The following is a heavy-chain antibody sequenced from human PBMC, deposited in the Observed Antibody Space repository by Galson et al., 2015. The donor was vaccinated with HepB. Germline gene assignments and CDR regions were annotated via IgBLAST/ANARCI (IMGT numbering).Heavy chain of an antibody. Sequence: SLRLSCAASGFTFSGSAMHWVRQASGKGLEWVGRIRSKANSYATAYAASVKGRFTISRDDSKNTAYLQMNSLKTEDTAVYYCTRHGGRSGPEDVWGQGTTVTVSS. D-gene: IGHD3-16*01. J-gene: IGHJ6*02. CDR1: GFTFSGSA. CDR3: TRHGGRSGPEDV. V-gene: IGHV3-73*01. CDR2: IRSKANSYAT.